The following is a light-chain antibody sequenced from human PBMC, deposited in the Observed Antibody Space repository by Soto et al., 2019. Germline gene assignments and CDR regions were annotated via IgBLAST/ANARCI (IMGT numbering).Light chain of an antibody. CDR2: DDS. CDR3: HVWDSSSEHV. Sequence: SYELTQPPSVSVAPGQTARLTCGGNHIGSKSVHWYQQKPGQAPVLVVDDDSDRPSGSPERFSGSNSGNTATLTISRVEAGDEADYCCHVWDSSSEHVFGTGTKVTVL. J-gene: IGLJ1*01. CDR1: HIGSKS. V-gene: IGLV3-21*02.